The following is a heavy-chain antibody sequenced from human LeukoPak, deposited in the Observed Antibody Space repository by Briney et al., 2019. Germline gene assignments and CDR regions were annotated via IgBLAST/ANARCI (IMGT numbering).Heavy chain of an antibody. CDR3: ARDFEVDTARDY. D-gene: IGHD5-18*01. Sequence: ASVKVSCKASGYTFTSYDINWVRQATGQGLEWMGWMNPNSGNTGYAQKFQGRVTMTRNTSISTAYMELSSLRSEDTAVYYCARDFEVDTARDYWGQGTLVTVSS. CDR2: MNPNSGNT. CDR1: GYTFTSYD. V-gene: IGHV1-8*01. J-gene: IGHJ4*02.